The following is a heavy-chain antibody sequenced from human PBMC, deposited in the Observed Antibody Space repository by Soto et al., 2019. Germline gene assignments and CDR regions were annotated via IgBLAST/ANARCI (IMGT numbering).Heavy chain of an antibody. CDR3: AKDKFGTTRTPFDY. V-gene: IGHV3-23*01. D-gene: IGHD1-7*01. Sequence: GGSLRLSCAASGFTFSSYAMSCVRQAPGKGLEWVSAISGSGGSTYYADSVKGRFTISRDNSKNTLYLQMNSLRAEDTVVYYCAKDKFGTTRTPFDYWGQGTLVTVSS. J-gene: IGHJ4*02. CDR2: ISGSGGST. CDR1: GFTFSSYA.